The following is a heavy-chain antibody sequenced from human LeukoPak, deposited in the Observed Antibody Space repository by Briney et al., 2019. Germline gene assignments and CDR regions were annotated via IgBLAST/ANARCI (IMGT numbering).Heavy chain of an antibody. CDR3: ARSPARYCSSTSCSFDP. Sequence: ASVKVSCKASGYTFTGYYMHWVRQPPGQGLEWMGWINPNSGGTNYAQKFQGRVTMTRDTSISTAYMELSRLRSDDTAVYYCARSPARYCSSTSCSFDPWGQGTLVTVSS. CDR1: GYTFTGYY. D-gene: IGHD2-2*01. CDR2: INPNSGGT. V-gene: IGHV1-2*02. J-gene: IGHJ5*02.